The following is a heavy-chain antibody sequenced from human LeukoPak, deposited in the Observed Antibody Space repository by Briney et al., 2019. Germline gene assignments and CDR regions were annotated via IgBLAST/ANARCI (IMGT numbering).Heavy chain of an antibody. V-gene: IGHV4-59*01. CDR1: GGSINNYY. J-gene: IGHJ4*02. D-gene: IGHD6-19*01. CDR2: IYYSGST. Sequence: SETLSLTCTVSGGSINNYYWSWIRQSPGKGLEWIGYIYYSGSTNYNPSLKRRVTISLDTSKNQFSLKLSSVTAADTAVYYCARGYRGWYYFDYWGQGTLVTVSS. CDR3: ARGYRGWYYFDY.